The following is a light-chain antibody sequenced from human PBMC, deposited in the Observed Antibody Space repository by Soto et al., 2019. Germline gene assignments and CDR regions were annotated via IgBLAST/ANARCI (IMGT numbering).Light chain of an antibody. CDR3: QQRYSTTWT. Sequence: DIPMTQSPSSLSASVGDRVTITCRASQSISSYLNWYQQKPGKAPKLLIYAASSLQSGVPSSFSGSGSGTDFTLTISSLQPEDFATYYCQQRYSTTWTFGQGTKVEIK. CDR1: QSISSY. V-gene: IGKV1-39*01. J-gene: IGKJ1*01. CDR2: AAS.